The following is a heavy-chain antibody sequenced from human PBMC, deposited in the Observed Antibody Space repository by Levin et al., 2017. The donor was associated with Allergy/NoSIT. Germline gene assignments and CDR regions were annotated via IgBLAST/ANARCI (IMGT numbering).Heavy chain of an antibody. V-gene: IGHV4-31*03. Sequence: PSETLSLTCTVSGGSISSGGYYWSWIRQHPGKGLEWIGYIYYSGSTYYNPSLKSRVTISVDTSKNQFSLKLSSVTAADTAVYYCARGQVKDFWSGHNGGFDYWGQGTLVTVSS. CDR2: IYYSGST. CDR3: ARGQVKDFWSGHNGGFDY. J-gene: IGHJ4*02. D-gene: IGHD3-3*01. CDR1: GGSISSGGYY.